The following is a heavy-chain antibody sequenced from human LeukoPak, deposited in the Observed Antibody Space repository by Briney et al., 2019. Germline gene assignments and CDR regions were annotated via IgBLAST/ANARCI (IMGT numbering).Heavy chain of an antibody. CDR1: GFTFSSYA. Sequence: GGSLRLSCAASGFTFSSYAMRWVRQAPGKGLEGVSVISSSGGTYYSDSVKGRFTISRDNSKNTLYLQMNSLRAEDTAVYYCAKGRVMSYYGSGVDIWGQGTMVTVSS. J-gene: IGHJ3*02. D-gene: IGHD3-10*01. CDR2: ISSSGGT. CDR3: AKGRVMSYYGSGVDI. V-gene: IGHV3-23*01.